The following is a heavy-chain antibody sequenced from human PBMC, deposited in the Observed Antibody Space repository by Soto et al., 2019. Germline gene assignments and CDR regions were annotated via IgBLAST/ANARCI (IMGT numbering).Heavy chain of an antibody. CDR3: VRMGFSGGGYLSYYYYGMDI. V-gene: IGHV5-51*01. J-gene: IGHJ6*02. Sequence: PGESLKISWKSSGYRFNKYWIGWVRQMPGKGLEWMAIIYPDESDTRYSPSFQGQVTISADNSISTAYLQWSSLKASDTAMYYCVRMGFSGGGYLSYYYYGMDIWGQGTTVTVSS. CDR1: GYRFNKYW. CDR2: IYPDESDT. D-gene: IGHD5-12*01.